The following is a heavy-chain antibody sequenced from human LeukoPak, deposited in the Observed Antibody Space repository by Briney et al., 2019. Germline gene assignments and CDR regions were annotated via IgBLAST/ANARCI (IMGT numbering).Heavy chain of an antibody. CDR3: ARAGGREYSGSYPNWFDP. V-gene: IGHV4-59*01. D-gene: IGHD1-26*01. J-gene: IGHJ5*02. CDR2: IYYSGST. CDR1: GGSISSYY. Sequence: SETLSLTCTVSGGSISSYYWSWIRQPPGKGLEWIGYIYYSGSTNYNPSLKSRVTISVDTSKNQFSLKLSSVTAADTAVYYCARAGGREYSGSYPNWFDPWGQGILDTVSS.